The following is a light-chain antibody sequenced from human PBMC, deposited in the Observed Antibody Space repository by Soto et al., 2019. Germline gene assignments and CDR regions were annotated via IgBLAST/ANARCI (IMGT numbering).Light chain of an antibody. V-gene: IGLV2-14*01. CDR1: SSDVGGYNY. Sequence: QSVLTQPASVSGSPGQSITISCSGTSSDVGGYNYGSWYQQHPGKAPKLMIYEVSNRPSGVSIRFSGSKSANTASLTISGLQAEDEADYYCSSYTSSSTLDVFGTGTKLTVL. CDR2: EVS. CDR3: SSYTSSSTLDV. J-gene: IGLJ1*01.